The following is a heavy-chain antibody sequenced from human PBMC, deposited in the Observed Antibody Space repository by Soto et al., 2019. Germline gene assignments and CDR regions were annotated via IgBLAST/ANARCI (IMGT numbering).Heavy chain of an antibody. J-gene: IGHJ6*02. CDR3: ARVVDTAMVTSPDYYYYGMDV. CDR2: IIPIFGTA. V-gene: IGHV1-69*06. CDR1: GGTFSSYA. D-gene: IGHD5-18*01. Sequence: VASVKVSCKASGGTFSSYAISWVRQAPGQGLEWMGGIIPIFGTANYAQKFQGRVTITADKSTSTAYMELSSLRSEDTAVYYCARVVDTAMVTSPDYYYYGMDVWGQGTTVTVSS.